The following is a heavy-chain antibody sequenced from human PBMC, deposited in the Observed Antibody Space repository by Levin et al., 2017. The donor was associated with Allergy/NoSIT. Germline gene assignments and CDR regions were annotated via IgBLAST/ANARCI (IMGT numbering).Heavy chain of an antibody. V-gene: IGHV3-21*01. CDR3: AREQTGTRDYYYYYYTDV. Sequence: GGSLRLSCAASGFTFSSYTMNWVRQAPGKGLEWVSSVSSSSSYIYYADSVKGRFTISRDNAENSLYLQMNSLRAEDTAMYYCAREQTGTRDYYYYYYTDVWGKGTTVTVSS. CDR1: GFTFSSYT. J-gene: IGHJ6*03. CDR2: VSSSSSYI. D-gene: IGHD1-1*01.